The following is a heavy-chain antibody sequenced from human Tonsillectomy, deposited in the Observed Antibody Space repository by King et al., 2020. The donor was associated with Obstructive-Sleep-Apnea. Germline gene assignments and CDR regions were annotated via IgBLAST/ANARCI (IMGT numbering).Heavy chain of an antibody. CDR2: ISSGGTTI. J-gene: IGHJ4*02. Sequence: VQLVESGGGLVQPGGSLRLSCAASGFTFSSYSLHWVRQAPGKGLEWLSYISSGGTTIYYADSVQGRFTISRDNAKNSLSLQINSLSAEDTAVYFCARERGYYDSSGYAPIFDYWGQGTLVTVSS. V-gene: IGHV3-48*03. CDR3: ARERGYYDSSGYAPIFDY. D-gene: IGHD3-22*01. CDR1: GFTFSSYS.